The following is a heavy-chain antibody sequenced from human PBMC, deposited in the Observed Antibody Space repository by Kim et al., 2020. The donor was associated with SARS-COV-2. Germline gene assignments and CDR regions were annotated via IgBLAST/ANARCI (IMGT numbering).Heavy chain of an antibody. CDR3: ASSRDDYNYGMDV. J-gene: IGHJ6*02. V-gene: IGHV4-4*06. Sequence: KYNPALKSRVALSVDTSKNQFSLRLSSVTAADTATYYCASSRDDYNYGMDVWGQGTTVTVSS.